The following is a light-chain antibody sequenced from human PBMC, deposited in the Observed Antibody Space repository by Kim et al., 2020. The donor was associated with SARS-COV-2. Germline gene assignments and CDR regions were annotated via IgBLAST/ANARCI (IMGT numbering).Light chain of an antibody. CDR1: QGISNA. Sequence: DIQMTQSPSSLSASVGDTVTITCRASQGISNALAWYQHKPGKAPKLLLYGASTLQSGVPSRFSGSGSGTDYTLTISSLQPEDLGTLYCQQSYAIPWTFGQGTKVDIK. V-gene: IGKV1-NL1*01. J-gene: IGKJ1*01. CDR3: QQSYAIPWT. CDR2: GAS.